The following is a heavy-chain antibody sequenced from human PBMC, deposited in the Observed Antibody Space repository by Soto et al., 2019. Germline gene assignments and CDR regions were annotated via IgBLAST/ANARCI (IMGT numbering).Heavy chain of an antibody. J-gene: IGHJ4*02. CDR1: GFTFSRYW. D-gene: IGHD2-15*01. V-gene: IGHV3-74*01. Sequence: EVQLVESGGGLVQPGGSLRLSCAASGFTFSRYWMHWVRQGPGGGLEWVSRINGDGSSPSYADSVKGRVTISRDNAKNTLYLQMNSLRVEDTAVYYCARDLSEGYCIGTTCSHLGPIDSWGQGTLVTVAS. CDR3: ARDLSEGYCIGTTCSHLGPIDS. CDR2: INGDGSSP.